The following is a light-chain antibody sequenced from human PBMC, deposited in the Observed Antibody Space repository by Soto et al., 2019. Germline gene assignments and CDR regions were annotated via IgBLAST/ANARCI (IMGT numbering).Light chain of an antibody. CDR2: DVS. V-gene: IGLV2-14*01. CDR3: SSYTSSSTLVV. Sequence: QSALTQPASVSGSPGQSITISCTGTSSDVGGYNYVSWYQQHPGKAPKLMIYDVSNRPSGVSNRFSGSKSGNTASLTTSGLPAEDAAAYYCSSYTSSSTLVVFGGGTKLTVL. J-gene: IGLJ2*01. CDR1: SSDVGGYNY.